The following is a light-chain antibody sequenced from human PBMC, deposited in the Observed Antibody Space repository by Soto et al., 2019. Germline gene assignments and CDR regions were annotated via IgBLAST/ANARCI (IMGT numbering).Light chain of an antibody. CDR3: QVWDSSSDHLVV. CDR1: NIGSKS. J-gene: IGLJ2*01. Sequence: SYELTQPPSVSVAPGKPAKITCGENNIGSKSVHWYQHKPGQAPVLVIYYGSDRPSGIPERFSGSNSRNTATLTICRGEAGDEADYYCQVWDSSSDHLVVFGGGTKLTVL. V-gene: IGLV3-21*04. CDR2: YGS.